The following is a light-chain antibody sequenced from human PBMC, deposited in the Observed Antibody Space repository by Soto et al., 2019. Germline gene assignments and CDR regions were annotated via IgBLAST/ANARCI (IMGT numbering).Light chain of an antibody. Sequence: GVSQSAPTLSLSPGERATLSCRASQSVSTYLAWLQQKPGQAPRLLIYDASSRATGIPARFSGTGSGTDFTLTISSLEPEDFAVYYCQQRSNWPWSFAQGTKVDTK. J-gene: IGKJ1*01. V-gene: IGKV3-11*01. CDR3: QQRSNWPWS. CDR2: DAS. CDR1: QSVSTY.